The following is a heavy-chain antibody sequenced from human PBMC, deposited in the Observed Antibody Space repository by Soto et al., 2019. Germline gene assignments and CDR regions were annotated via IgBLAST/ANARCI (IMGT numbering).Heavy chain of an antibody. CDR3: AKDQGGYFDWGFDY. D-gene: IGHD3-9*01. J-gene: IGHJ4*02. Sequence: SGGSLRLSCAASGFTFSSYGMHWVRQAPGKGLEWVAVISYDGSNKYYADSVKGRFTISRDNSKNTLYLQMNSLRAEDTAVYYCAKDQGGYFDWGFDYWGQGTLVTVSS. CDR2: ISYDGSNK. CDR1: GFTFSSYG. V-gene: IGHV3-30*18.